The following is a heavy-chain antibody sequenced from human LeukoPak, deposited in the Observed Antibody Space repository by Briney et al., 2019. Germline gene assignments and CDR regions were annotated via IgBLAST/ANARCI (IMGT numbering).Heavy chain of an antibody. J-gene: IGHJ4*02. Sequence: GGSLRLSCAASGFTFSNYGMHWVRQAPGKGLEWVAVITNDGRNKYYADSVKGRFTIPRDNSKNSVYLQMNSLRGEDTAVYYCAKTPMTNGWYYFDYWGQGSLVTVSS. CDR1: GFTFSNYG. CDR3: AKTPMTNGWYYFDY. CDR2: ITNDGRNK. V-gene: IGHV3-30*18. D-gene: IGHD6-19*01.